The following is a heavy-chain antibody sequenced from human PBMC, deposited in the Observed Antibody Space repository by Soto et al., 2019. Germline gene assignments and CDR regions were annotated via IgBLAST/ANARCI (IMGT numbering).Heavy chain of an antibody. D-gene: IGHD4-17*01. J-gene: IGHJ6*02. CDR3: ARAIVYGDYFYYYYGMDV. CDR2: IYYSGST. CDR1: GGSISSYY. Sequence: SETLSLTCTVSGGSISSYYWSWIRQPPGKGLEWIGYIYYSGSTNYNPSLKSRVTISVDTSKNQFSLKLSSVTAADTAVYYCARAIVYGDYFYYYYGMDVWGQGTTVTVSS. V-gene: IGHV4-59*01.